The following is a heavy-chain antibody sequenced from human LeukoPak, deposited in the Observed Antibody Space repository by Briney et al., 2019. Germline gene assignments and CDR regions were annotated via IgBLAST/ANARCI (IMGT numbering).Heavy chain of an antibody. CDR1: GGSISSGDCY. V-gene: IGHV4-30-4*01. CDR3: ARDLIGDYFAFDI. CDR2: IYYSGST. Sequence: SETLSLTCTVSGGSISSGDCYWSWIRQPPGKGLEWIGYIYYSGSTYYNPSLKSRVTISVDTSKNQFSLKLSSVTAADTAVYYCARDLIGDYFAFDIWGQGTMVTVSS. D-gene: IGHD4-17*01. J-gene: IGHJ3*02.